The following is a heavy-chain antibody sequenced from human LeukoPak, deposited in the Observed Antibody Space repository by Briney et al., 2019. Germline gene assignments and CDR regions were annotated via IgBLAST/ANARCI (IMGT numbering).Heavy chain of an antibody. CDR3: ARGPPSHYYDSSGYYYSRHYYGMDV. CDR2: ISYDGSNK. J-gene: IGHJ6*02. D-gene: IGHD3-22*01. CDR1: GFTFSSYA. V-gene: IGHV3-30*04. Sequence: GGSLRLSCAASGFTFSSYAMHWVRQAPGRGLEWVAVISYDGSNKYYADSVKGRFTISRDNSKNTLYLQMNSLRAEDTAVYYCARGPPSHYYDSSGYYYSRHYYGMDVWGQGTTVTVSS.